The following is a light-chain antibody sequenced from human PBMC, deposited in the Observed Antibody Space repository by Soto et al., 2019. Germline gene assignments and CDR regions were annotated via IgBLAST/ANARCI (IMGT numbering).Light chain of an antibody. V-gene: IGKV1-9*01. CDR2: AAS. J-gene: IGKJ1*01. CDR3: QQYYSYPPT. CDR1: QGIGTY. Sequence: IQLTQSPSSLSASVGDRVTVTCRASQGIGTYLVWYQQKPGKAPKLLIYAASTLQSGVPSRFSGSGSGTDYTLTISCLQSEDFATYYCQQYYSYPPTFGQGTKVDI.